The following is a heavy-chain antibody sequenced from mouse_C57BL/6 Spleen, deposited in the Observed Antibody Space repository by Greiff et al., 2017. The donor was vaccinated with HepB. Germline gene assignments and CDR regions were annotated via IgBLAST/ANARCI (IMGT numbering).Heavy chain of an antibody. CDR3: VREDTFDYGSSPWFWD. Sequence: QVQLQQSGAELVKPGASVKLSCKASGYTFNSSWMHWVKQRPGQGLEWIGMIHPNSGSTKYNEKFKSKATLTVNKSSSTAYMQLSSLTSADSAVYDSVREDTFDYGSSPWFWDWGQGTLVTVA. CDR1: GYTFNSSW. V-gene: IGHV1-64*01. D-gene: IGHD1-1*01. J-gene: IGHJ3*02. CDR2: IHPNSGST.